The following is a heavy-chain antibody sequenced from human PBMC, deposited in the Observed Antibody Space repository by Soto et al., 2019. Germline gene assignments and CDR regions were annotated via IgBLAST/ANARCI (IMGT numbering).Heavy chain of an antibody. CDR3: VRGLLRYFDWPLDY. D-gene: IGHD3-9*01. V-gene: IGHV4-31*03. CDR1: GGSISSGGYY. Sequence: TLSLTCTVSGGSISSGGYYWSWIRQHPGKGLEWIGYIYYSGSTYYNPSLKSRVTISVDTSKNQFSLKLSSVTAADTAVYYCVRGLLRYFDWPLDYWGQGSPVTGSS. J-gene: IGHJ4*02. CDR2: IYYSGST.